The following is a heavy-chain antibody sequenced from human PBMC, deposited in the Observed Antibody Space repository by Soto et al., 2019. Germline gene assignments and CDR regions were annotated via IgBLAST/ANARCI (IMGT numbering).Heavy chain of an antibody. CDR1: GFTFAGYA. CDR2: ITGSGDST. D-gene: IGHD1-1*01. V-gene: IGHV3-23*01. J-gene: IGHJ3*02. Sequence: PGGSLRLSCAASGFTFAGYAMSWVRQAPGKGLEWVSGITGSGDSTYYADSVKGRFTISRDNSKNTVFLEMNSLRAEDTAIYYCAKDRSGTRWNDAFGIWGQGTMVTVS. CDR3: AKDRSGTRWNDAFGI.